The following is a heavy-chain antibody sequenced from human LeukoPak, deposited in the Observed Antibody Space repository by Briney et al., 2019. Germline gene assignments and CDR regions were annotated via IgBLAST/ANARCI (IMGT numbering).Heavy chain of an antibody. V-gene: IGHV3-30*18. D-gene: IGHD3-22*01. CDR1: GFTFRRSG. J-gene: IGHJ6*02. CDR3: AKAQGTLVNFYAYGMDV. CDR2: ISHDGNDK. Sequence: GGSLRLSCLAPGFTFRRSGLHWVRQAPGKGLEWVAGISHDGNDKYSADFVEGRFTISRDTSNNTLYLQMSSLTTEDTAVYYCAKAQGTLVNFYAYGMDVWGHGTTVTVSS.